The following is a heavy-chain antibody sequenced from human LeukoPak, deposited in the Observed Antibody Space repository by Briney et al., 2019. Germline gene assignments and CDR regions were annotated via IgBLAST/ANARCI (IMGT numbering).Heavy chain of an antibody. CDR3: ARVMVRGVNYFDY. V-gene: IGHV3-33*08. Sequence: GRSLRLSCAASGFTFSSYGMHWVRQAPDKGLEWVAFIPYDGSNKYYADSVKGRFTISRDNSKNTLYLQMNSLRAEDTAVYYCARVMVRGVNYFDYWGQGTLVTVSS. CDR2: IPYDGSNK. CDR1: GFTFSSYG. D-gene: IGHD3-10*01. J-gene: IGHJ4*02.